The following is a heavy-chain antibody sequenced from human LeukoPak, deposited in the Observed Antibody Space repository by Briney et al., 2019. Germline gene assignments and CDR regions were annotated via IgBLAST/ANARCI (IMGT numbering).Heavy chain of an antibody. CDR1: VFTFIDSX. J-gene: IGHJ6*02. D-gene: IGHD4-11*01. V-gene: IGHV3-73*01. CDR2: XXXKANSYAT. Sequence: GGSLRLSCVAPVFTFIDSXMXXXXQGSXXGLEXXXXXXXKANSYATAYAGSVKGRFTISRDDSKKTSYLQMNSLKTEDTAVYYCTTYSSSHYYYGMDVWGQGTTVTVSS. CDR3: TTYSSSHYYYGMDV.